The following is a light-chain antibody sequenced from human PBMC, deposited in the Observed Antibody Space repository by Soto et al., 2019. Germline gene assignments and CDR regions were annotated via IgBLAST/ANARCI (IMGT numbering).Light chain of an antibody. Sequence: DIQMTQSPSTLSASVGDRVTITCRASQSIGRWLAWYQQKPGKAPKLLIYKASSLESGVPSRFSGSGSGTEFTLTISSLQPDDFATYYCQQYNSYSPWTFGQGTKVDIK. J-gene: IGKJ1*01. CDR3: QQYNSYSPWT. CDR2: KAS. V-gene: IGKV1-5*03. CDR1: QSIGRW.